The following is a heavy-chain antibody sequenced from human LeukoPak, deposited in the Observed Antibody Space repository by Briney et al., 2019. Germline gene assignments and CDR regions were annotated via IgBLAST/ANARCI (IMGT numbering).Heavy chain of an antibody. V-gene: IGHV1-69*13. CDR1: GGTFSSYA. Sequence: SVKVSFKASGGTFSSYAISWVRQAPGQGLEWMGGIIPIFGTANYAQKFQGRVTITADESTSTAYMELSSLRSEDTAVYYCAREAQYYDILTGYYRWFDPWGQEPWSPSPQ. CDR2: IIPIFGTA. J-gene: IGHJ5*02. D-gene: IGHD3-9*01. CDR3: AREAQYYDILTGYYRWFDP.